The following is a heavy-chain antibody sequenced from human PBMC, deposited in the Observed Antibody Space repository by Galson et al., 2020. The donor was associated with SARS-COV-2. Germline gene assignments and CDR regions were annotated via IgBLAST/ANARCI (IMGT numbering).Heavy chain of an antibody. Sequence: SETLSLTCVVYGGSVSGYYWSWIRQPPGKGLEWIGEINHSGSTTFHPSLKSRVSLSVDTTNNQFSLNLISVTAADTAVYYCARGKILTDWFDPWGRGTLVIVSS. J-gene: IGHJ2*01. CDR2: INHSGST. CDR3: ARGKILTDWFDP. D-gene: IGHD3-9*01. CDR1: GGSVSGYY. V-gene: IGHV4-34*01.